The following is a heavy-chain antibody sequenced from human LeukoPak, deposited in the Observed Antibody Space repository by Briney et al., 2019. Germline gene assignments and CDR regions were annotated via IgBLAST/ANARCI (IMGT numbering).Heavy chain of an antibody. J-gene: IGHJ4*02. CDR2: FDPQDGET. D-gene: IGHD2-2*02. CDR3: ATPTSLIYPHFDY. CDR1: GYTLTELT. V-gene: IGHV1-24*01. Sequence: ASVKGSCEISGYTLTELTMHCVRQGPLNGREWVGGFDPQDGETIYAQRFQGRVTMTEDTSTDTAYMELSSLRSEDTAVYYCATPTSLIYPHFDYWGQGTLVTVSS.